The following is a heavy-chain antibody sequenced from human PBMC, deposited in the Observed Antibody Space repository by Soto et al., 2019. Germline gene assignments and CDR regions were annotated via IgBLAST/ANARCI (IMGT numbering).Heavy chain of an antibody. Sequence: QVQLVQSGAEVKKPGASVTVSCKTSGYTFSNYGINWVRQAHGQGLEWMGWISGYNGNTNYAQTVQGRVTMTTDTSTGTVYMELRSLKSDDTAIYYCARFIMVGGWFDPNYYHGMEVWGQGTTVTVSS. CDR1: GYTFSNYG. D-gene: IGHD6-19*01. CDR3: ARFIMVGGWFDPNYYHGMEV. J-gene: IGHJ6*02. CDR2: ISGYNGNT. V-gene: IGHV1-18*01.